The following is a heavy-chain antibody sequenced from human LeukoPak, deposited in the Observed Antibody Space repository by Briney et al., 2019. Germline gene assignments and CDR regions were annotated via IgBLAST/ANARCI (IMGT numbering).Heavy chain of an antibody. D-gene: IGHD6-13*01. V-gene: IGHV3-23*01. Sequence: RGSLRLSCAASGFTFSSYAMSWVRQAPGKGLEWVSAISGSGGSTYYADSVKGRFTISRDNSKNTLYLQMNSLRAEDTAVYYCAKWKAAAGALDYWGQGTLVTVSS. CDR3: AKWKAAAGALDY. J-gene: IGHJ4*02. CDR2: ISGSGGST. CDR1: GFTFSSYA.